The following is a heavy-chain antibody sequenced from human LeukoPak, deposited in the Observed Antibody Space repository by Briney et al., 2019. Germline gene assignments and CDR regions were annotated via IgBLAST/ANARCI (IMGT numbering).Heavy chain of an antibody. CDR2: FDPEDGET. D-gene: IGHD5-18*01. J-gene: IGHJ4*02. Sequence: GASVKVSCKVSGYTLTELSMHWVRQAPGKGLEWMGGFDPEDGETIYAQKFQGRVTMTEDTSTDTAYMELSSLRAEDTAVYYRARDRGYSYGFNLDYWGQGTLVTVSS. CDR1: GYTLTELS. V-gene: IGHV1-24*01. CDR3: ARDRGYSYGFNLDY.